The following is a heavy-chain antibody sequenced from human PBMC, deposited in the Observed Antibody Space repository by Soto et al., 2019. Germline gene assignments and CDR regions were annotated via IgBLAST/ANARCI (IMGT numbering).Heavy chain of an antibody. CDR2: ISAYNGNT. CDR1: GYTFTSYG. V-gene: IGHV1-18*01. D-gene: IGHD3-3*01. J-gene: IGHJ6*03. Sequence: QVQLVQSGAEVKKPGASVKVSCKASGYTFTSYGISWVRQAPGQGLEWMGWISAYNGNTNYAQKLQGRVTMTTDTPTRTAYMELRSLRSDDTAVYYCARDQGVDFWGGYPYYMDVWGKGTTVTVSS. CDR3: ARDQGVDFWGGYPYYMDV.